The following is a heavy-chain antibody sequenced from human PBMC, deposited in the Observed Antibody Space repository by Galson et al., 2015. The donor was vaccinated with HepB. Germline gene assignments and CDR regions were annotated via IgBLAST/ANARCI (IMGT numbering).Heavy chain of an antibody. Sequence: SVKVSCKASGYTFTSYGISWVRQAPGQGLEWMGWISAYNGNTNYAQKLQGRVTMTTDTSTSTAYMELRSLRSDDTAVYYCARRQSYDSSGWSGGAFDIWGQGTMVTVSS. CDR3: ARRQSYDSSGWSGGAFDI. CDR2: ISAYNGNT. J-gene: IGHJ3*02. D-gene: IGHD6-19*01. CDR1: GYTFTSYG. V-gene: IGHV1-18*01.